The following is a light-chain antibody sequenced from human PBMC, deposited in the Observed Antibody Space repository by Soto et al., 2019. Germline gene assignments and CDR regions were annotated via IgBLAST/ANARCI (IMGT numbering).Light chain of an antibody. CDR3: CSYAGSSTLWV. V-gene: IGLV2-14*03. CDR2: NVS. Sequence: QSALTQPASVSGSPGQSITISCSGTSSDIGGYNYVSWYQHHPGKAPKLIIYNVSTRPSGVSNRFSGSKSGNTASLTISGLQPEDEADYYCCSYAGSSTLWVLGGGTELTVL. CDR1: SSDIGGYNY. J-gene: IGLJ3*02.